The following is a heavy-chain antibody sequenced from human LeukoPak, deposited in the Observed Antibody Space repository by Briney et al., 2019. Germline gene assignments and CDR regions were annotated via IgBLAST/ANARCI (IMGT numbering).Heavy chain of an antibody. V-gene: IGHV4-34*01. CDR3: ARADYYDSSGSSGRTYWFAP. D-gene: IGHD3-22*01. CDR1: GDSFIGYF. CDR2: INHSGRT. J-gene: IGHJ5*02. Sequence: PAETLSLTCAAYGDSFIGYFWTWIRQPPGKGLEWIGDINHSGRTNYNPSLKSRVTISVATSNNQFSLKLSSLTAADTAVYYCARADYYDSSGSSGRTYWFAPWGQGTLVTVSS.